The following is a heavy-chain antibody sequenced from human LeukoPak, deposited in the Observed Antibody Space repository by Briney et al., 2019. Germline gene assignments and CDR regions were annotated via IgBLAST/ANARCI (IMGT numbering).Heavy chain of an antibody. CDR3: ARGKSYGSGIDY. CDR1: ALTFSSYE. Sequence: GGSLRLACAASALTFSSYEMYWVRQAPAQGLEWVSYISSSASTIYYADSVKGRFTISRDNAKNSLYLQMNSLRAEDTAVYYCARGKSYGSGIDYWGQGTLVTVSS. CDR2: ISSSASTI. V-gene: IGHV3-48*03. D-gene: IGHD3-10*01. J-gene: IGHJ4*02.